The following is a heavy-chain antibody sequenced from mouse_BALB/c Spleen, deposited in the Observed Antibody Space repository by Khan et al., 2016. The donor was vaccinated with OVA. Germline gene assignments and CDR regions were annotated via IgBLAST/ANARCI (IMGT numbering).Heavy chain of an antibody. D-gene: IGHD2-10*01. CDR2: INTYTGEP. Sequence: QIQLVQSGPELKKPAETVNISCKASGYTFTKFGMNWLKQAPGKGLEWMGWINTYTGEPTYADYFKGRFSFSLDTSASPAFFQFNTLKAEDTATYVGARPPYCSYTMAYWGQGTSVTVSS. J-gene: IGHJ4*01. CDR3: ARPPYCSYTMAY. V-gene: IGHV9-3-1*01. CDR1: GYTFTKFG.